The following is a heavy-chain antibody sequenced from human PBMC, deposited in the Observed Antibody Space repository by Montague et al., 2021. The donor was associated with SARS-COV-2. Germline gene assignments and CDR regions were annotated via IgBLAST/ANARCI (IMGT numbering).Heavy chain of an antibody. Sequence: SETLSLTCTVSGGSISSDTSYWGWIRQPPGKGLEWIGAMSYSGGAYYNPSLKSRVTISVDTTTNQFSLNLTSVTAADTSVYYCARHWRELLSRDYNYYYGMDVWGQGTMVTVSS. CDR3: ARHWRELLSRDYNYYYGMDV. CDR1: GGSISSDTSY. J-gene: IGHJ6*02. D-gene: IGHD2-15*01. CDR2: MSYSGGA. V-gene: IGHV4-39*01.